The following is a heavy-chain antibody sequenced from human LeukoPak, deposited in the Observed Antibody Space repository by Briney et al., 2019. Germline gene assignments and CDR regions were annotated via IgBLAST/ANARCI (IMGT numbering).Heavy chain of an antibody. CDR1: GGSFSGYY. Sequence: SETLSLTCAVYGGSFSGYYWSWIRQPPGKGLEWIGSIYHSGSTYYNPSLKSRITISVDTSKNQFSLKLSSVTAADTAVYYCASLATVTTGSYYFDYWGQGTLVTVSS. CDR2: IYHSGST. D-gene: IGHD4-17*01. J-gene: IGHJ4*02. CDR3: ASLATVTTGSYYFDY. V-gene: IGHV4-34*01.